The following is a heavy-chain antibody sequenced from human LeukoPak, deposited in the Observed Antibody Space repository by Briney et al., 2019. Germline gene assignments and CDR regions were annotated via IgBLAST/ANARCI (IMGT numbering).Heavy chain of an antibody. CDR2: ISGSGGST. D-gene: IGHD6-13*01. CDR1: GFTFSSYA. CDR3: AKDPDRAAAGTFDY. J-gene: IGHJ4*02. V-gene: IGHV3-23*01. Sequence: GGSLRLSCAASGFTFSSYAMSWVRQAPGKGPEWVSAISGSGGSTYYADSVKGRFTISRGNSKNTLYLQMNSLRAEDTAVYYCAKDPDRAAAGTFDYWGQGTLVTVSS.